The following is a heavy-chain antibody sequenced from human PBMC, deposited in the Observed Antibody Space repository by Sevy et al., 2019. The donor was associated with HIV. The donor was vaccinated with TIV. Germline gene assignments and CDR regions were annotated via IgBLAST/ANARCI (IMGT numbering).Heavy chain of an antibody. D-gene: IGHD2-2*01. J-gene: IGHJ6*02. CDR2: IKQDGSEK. CDR3: ASHSVRDRLWYQLLPILYYYGMDV. Sequence: GGSLRLSCAASGFTFSSYWMSWVRQAPGKGLEWVANIKQDGSEKYYVDSVKGRFTISRDNAKNSLYLQMNSQRAEDTAVYYCASHSVRDRLWYQLLPILYYYGMDVWGQGTTVTVSS. V-gene: IGHV3-7*03. CDR1: GFTFSSYW.